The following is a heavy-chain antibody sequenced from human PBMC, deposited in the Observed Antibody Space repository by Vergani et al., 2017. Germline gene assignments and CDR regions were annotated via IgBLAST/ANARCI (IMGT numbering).Heavy chain of an antibody. D-gene: IGHD4-17*01. CDR1: GYTFTSYA. Sequence: QVQPVQSGAEVKKPGASVKVSCKASGYTFTSYAMHWVRQAPGQRLEWMGWINAGNGNTKYSQKFQGRVTITRDTSASTADTALRSLRSEETAVYYCARDSPVTTVDFDYWGEGWLVTVPS. J-gene: IGHJ4*02. CDR3: ARDSPVTTVDFDY. V-gene: IGHV1-3*01. CDR2: INAGNGNT.